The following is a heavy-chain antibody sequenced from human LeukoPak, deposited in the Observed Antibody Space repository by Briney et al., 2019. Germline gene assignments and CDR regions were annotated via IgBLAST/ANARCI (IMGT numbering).Heavy chain of an antibody. Sequence: GGSLRLSCAASKFTFSNYAMSWVRQAPGKGLEWVSYISSSGSTIYYADSVKGRFTISRDNAKNSLYLQMNSLRAEDTAVYYCARGSPYYYDSSGYYWHWGQGTLVTVSS. CDR1: KFTFSNYA. CDR3: ARGSPYYYDSSGYYWH. CDR2: ISSSGSTI. D-gene: IGHD3-22*01. J-gene: IGHJ4*02. V-gene: IGHV3-48*03.